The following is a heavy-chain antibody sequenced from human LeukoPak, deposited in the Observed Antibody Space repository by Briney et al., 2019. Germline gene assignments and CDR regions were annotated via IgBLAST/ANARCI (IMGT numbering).Heavy chain of an antibody. V-gene: IGHV3-30*02. Sequence: GGPLRLSCGASGFTLIDYNMHWVRQAPGKGLEYVAFIQFDGTTEYCTDSVKGRFTMSRDKSKNTLYLQMNSLRGGDTAVYYCARGAAVALELWGQGTLVTVSS. CDR3: ARGAAVALEL. CDR1: GFTLIDYN. J-gene: IGHJ4*02. D-gene: IGHD6-19*01. CDR2: IQFDGTTE.